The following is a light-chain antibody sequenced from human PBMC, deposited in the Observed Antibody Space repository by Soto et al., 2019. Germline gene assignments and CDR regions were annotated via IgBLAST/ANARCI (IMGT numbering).Light chain of an antibody. CDR2: GNS. CDR3: QSYDSSLSGSDV. Sequence: QCVLTQPPSVSGAPGQRVTISCTGSSSSIGAGYDVHWYQQLPGTAPKLLIYGNSNRPSGVPDRFSGSKSGTSASLAITGLQAEDEADYYCQSYDSSLSGSDVFATGTKVTVL. J-gene: IGLJ1*01. V-gene: IGLV1-40*01. CDR1: SSSIGAGYD.